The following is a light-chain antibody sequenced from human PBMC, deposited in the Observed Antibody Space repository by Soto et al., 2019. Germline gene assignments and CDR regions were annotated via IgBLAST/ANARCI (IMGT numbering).Light chain of an antibody. CDR3: QQYHNWHIT. J-gene: IGKJ5*01. V-gene: IGKV3-15*01. CDR2: DAS. Sequence: ELVWTQSPSILSVSPGESATLSCRASQSISRSLAWYQQKPGQAPRLLISDASTRATGIPARFSGSGSGTEFTLTISSLQSEDFAVYYCQQYHNWHITVGQGNRLEI. CDR1: QSISRS.